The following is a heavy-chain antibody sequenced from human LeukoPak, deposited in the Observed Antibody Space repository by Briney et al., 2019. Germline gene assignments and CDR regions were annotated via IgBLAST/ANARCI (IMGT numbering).Heavy chain of an antibody. J-gene: IGHJ5*02. D-gene: IGHD3-3*01. CDR1: GGTFSSYA. V-gene: IGHV1-69*05. CDR2: IIPIFGTA. CDR3: AREAREWLLEDWFDP. Sequence: GASVTVSCKASGGTFSSYAISWVRQAPGQGLEWMGGIIPIFGTANYAQKFQGRVTITTDESTSTAYMELSSLRSEDTAVYYCAREAREWLLEDWFDPWGQGTLVTVSS.